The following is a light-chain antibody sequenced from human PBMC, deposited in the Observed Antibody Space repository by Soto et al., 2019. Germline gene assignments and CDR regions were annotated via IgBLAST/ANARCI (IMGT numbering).Light chain of an antibody. CDR3: QQYHYWWT. J-gene: IGKJ1*01. Sequence: EIVMTQSPATLSVSPGEKATLSFRASQSVSNNLAWFQQKPGQVPRLLIYGASNRATGVSARFSGSGSGTEFTLTISSLQSEDFAVYYCQQYHYWWTFGQGTKADIK. V-gene: IGKV3-15*01. CDR1: QSVSNN. CDR2: GAS.